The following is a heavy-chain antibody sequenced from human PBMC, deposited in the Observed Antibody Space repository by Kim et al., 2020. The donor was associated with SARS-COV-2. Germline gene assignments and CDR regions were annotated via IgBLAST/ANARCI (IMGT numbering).Heavy chain of an antibody. D-gene: IGHD3-3*01. CDR3: ATLYRPDLEWGDYLNH. CDR2: ISPNSGDT. CDR1: GYTFTGYY. V-gene: IGHV1-2*02. Sequence: ASVKVSCKTSGYTFTGYYLQWVRQAPGQGLEWMGWISPNSGDTNYAQKFQGRVTMTRDTPFTTAYMELRSLRSDDTAVYFCATLYRPDLEWGDYLNHWGQGSLLTVSS. J-gene: IGHJ5*02.